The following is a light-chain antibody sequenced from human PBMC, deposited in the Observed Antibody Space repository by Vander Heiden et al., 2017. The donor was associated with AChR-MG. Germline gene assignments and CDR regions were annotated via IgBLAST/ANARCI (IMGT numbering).Light chain of an antibody. CDR3: AAWDDTLNGWV. Sequence: SVLTQPPSASGPTRQRATISCSGSNSNIGSNTVNWYQQHPVTAPKLLIYSNNQRPSGLPDRFSGSKSGTSASLAIRWLQSEDEADYYCAAWDDTLNGWVFGGGTKLTVL. CDR2: SNN. J-gene: IGLJ3*02. CDR1: NSNIGSNT. V-gene: IGLV1-44*01.